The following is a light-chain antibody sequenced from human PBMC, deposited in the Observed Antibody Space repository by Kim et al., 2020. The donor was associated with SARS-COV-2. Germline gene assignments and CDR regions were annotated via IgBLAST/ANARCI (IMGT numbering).Light chain of an antibody. Sequence: AAVGDRVTSTCRASQGIGNDLGWYQQRPGKAPKLLIYAASSLYSGVPSRFSGSGSGTDFTLTISSLQPEDFATYYCLQDYTFPWTIGQGTKVDIK. CDR3: LQDYTFPWT. CDR2: AAS. CDR1: QGIGND. V-gene: IGKV1-6*01. J-gene: IGKJ1*01.